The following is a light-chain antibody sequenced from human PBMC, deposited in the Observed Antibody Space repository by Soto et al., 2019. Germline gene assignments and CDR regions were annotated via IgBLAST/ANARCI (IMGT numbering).Light chain of an antibody. CDR3: SSFTSSSTYV. J-gene: IGLJ1*01. CDR2: DVT. CDR1: SSDVGAYKF. Sequence: QSVLTQPASVSGSPGQSITTSCTGTSSDVGAYKFVSWYQHHPGKAPKLIIYDVTTRPSGVSNRFSGSKSGDTASLTISGLQSEDEADYYCSSFTSSSTYVFGTGTKVTVL. V-gene: IGLV2-14*03.